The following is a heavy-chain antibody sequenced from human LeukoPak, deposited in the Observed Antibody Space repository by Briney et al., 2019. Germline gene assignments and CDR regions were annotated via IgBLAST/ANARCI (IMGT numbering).Heavy chain of an antibody. CDR2: IDPSDSYT. Sequence: GESLKISCKGSGYSFATYWISWVRQMPGKGLEWMGRIDPSDSYTNYSPSFQGHVTISADKSISTAYLQWSSLKASDTAMYYCARSQQYCSGGSCYSGFDPWGQGTLVTVSS. J-gene: IGHJ5*02. V-gene: IGHV5-10-1*01. CDR3: ARSQQYCSGGSCYSGFDP. D-gene: IGHD2-15*01. CDR1: GYSFATYW.